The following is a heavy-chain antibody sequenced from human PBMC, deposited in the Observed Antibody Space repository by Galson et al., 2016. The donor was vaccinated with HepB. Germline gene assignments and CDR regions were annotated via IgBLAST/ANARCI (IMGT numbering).Heavy chain of an antibody. V-gene: IGHV3-74*01. Sequence: SLRLSCATSGFTYSTYWMHWVRQTPGKGLVWVSLINSDGSDTIYADSVKGRFTISRDNAKNTLYLQMNSLRVEDTAGYYCARGRLPTSYRGLAYWGQGTLVTVSS. CDR1: GFTYSTYW. J-gene: IGHJ4*02. CDR2: INSDGSDT. CDR3: ARGRLPTSYRGLAY. D-gene: IGHD2-15*01.